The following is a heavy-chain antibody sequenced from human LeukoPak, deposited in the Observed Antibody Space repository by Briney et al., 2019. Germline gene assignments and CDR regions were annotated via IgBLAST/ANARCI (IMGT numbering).Heavy chain of an antibody. V-gene: IGHV4-30-4*01. CDR2: IYYSGST. Sequence: PSETLSLTCTVSGGSISSGEYYWGWIRQPPGKGLEWIGYIYYSGSTYYNPSLKSRVTISVDTSKNQFSLKLSSVTAADTAVYYCARGKQEDIVVVPAAMGFDPWGQGTLVTVSS. D-gene: IGHD2-2*01. CDR1: GGSISSGEYY. J-gene: IGHJ5*02. CDR3: ARGKQEDIVVVPAAMGFDP.